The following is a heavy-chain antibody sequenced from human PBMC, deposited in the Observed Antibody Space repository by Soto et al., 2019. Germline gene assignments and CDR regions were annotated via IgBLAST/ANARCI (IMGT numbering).Heavy chain of an antibody. V-gene: IGHV4-61*01. Sequence: SETLSLTCPVSGGSVSSGSYYWSWIRQPPGKGLAWNGNIYYSGSTNYNPSLKSRVTISVDTSKNQFSLKLSSVTAADTAVYYCARDRSSGRVGGIVDYWGQGTLVTVSS. CDR2: IYYSGST. CDR1: GGSVSSGSYY. J-gene: IGHJ4*02. CDR3: ARDRSSGRVGGIVDY. D-gene: IGHD6-19*01.